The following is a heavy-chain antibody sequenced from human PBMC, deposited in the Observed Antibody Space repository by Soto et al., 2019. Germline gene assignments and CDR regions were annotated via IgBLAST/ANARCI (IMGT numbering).Heavy chain of an antibody. Sequence: SVKVSCKASGGTFSSYAISWVRQAPGQGLEWMGGIIPIFGTANYAQKFQGRVTITADESTSTAYMELSSLRSEDTAVYYCARGYCSSTSCYTHYFDYWGQGTLVTVSS. D-gene: IGHD2-2*02. J-gene: IGHJ4*02. CDR3: ARGYCSSTSCYTHYFDY. CDR2: IIPIFGTA. V-gene: IGHV1-69*13. CDR1: GGTFSSYA.